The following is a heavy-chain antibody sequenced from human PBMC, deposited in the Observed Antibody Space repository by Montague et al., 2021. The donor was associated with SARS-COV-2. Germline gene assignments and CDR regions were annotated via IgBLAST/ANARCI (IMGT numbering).Heavy chain of an antibody. V-gene: IGHV3-74*01. CDR3: GRAPDCGGHRCQSLPYYGMDV. Sequence: SLRLSCAASGYSFSDYWWHWVRQAPGKGLIWVSRTNPDGTWTNYADSVKGRFAISRDNAKNTVYLQLNSLRVEDTAVYYCGRAPDCGGHRCQSLPYYGMDVWGQGIAVTVSS. J-gene: IGHJ6*02. CDR2: TNPDGTWT. CDR1: GYSFSDYW. D-gene: IGHD2-21*01.